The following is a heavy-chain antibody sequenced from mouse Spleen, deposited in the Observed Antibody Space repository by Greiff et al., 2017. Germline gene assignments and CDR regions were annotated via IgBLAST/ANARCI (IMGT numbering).Heavy chain of an antibody. Sequence: QVQLKESGAELARPGASVKMSCKASGYTFTSYTMHWVKQRPGQGLEWIGYINPSSGYTKYNQKFKDKATLTADKSSSTAYMQLSSLTSEDSAVYYCARPPITTVVATGYFDVWGAGTTVTVSS. CDR2: INPSSGYT. CDR1: GYTFTSYT. V-gene: IGHV1-4*01. CDR3: ARPPITTVVATGYFDV. D-gene: IGHD1-1*01. J-gene: IGHJ1*01.